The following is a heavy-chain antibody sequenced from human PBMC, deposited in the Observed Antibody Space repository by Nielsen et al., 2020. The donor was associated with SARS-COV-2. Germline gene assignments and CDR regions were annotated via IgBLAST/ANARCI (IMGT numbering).Heavy chain of an antibody. D-gene: IGHD3-16*01. Sequence: SETLSLTCTVSSGSVSSGGYYWTWVRQPPGKGLEWIGCIHYTGGAIYSPSLRSRVTISIDTSKNQFSLTLRSVTAADTAVYFCAGGNTALRYYFDYWGQGTLVTVSS. V-gene: IGHV4-61*08. J-gene: IGHJ4*02. CDR1: SGSVSSGGYY. CDR3: AGGNTALRYYFDY. CDR2: IHYTGGA.